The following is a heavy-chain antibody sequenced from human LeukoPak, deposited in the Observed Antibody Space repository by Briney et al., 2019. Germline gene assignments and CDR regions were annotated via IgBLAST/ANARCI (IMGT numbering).Heavy chain of an antibody. CDR1: GFSFSIYF. J-gene: IGHJ4*02. D-gene: IGHD3-10*01. CDR2: ISRTSEYI. V-gene: IGHV3-21*01. CDR3: AGRGDFDY. Sequence: GGSLRLSCAASGFSFSIYFMNWVRQAPGKGLEWVSSISRTSEYIHYADSVRGRFAISRDNAKNSVYLQMNSLRAEDTAVYFCAGRGDFDYWGQGILVTVSA.